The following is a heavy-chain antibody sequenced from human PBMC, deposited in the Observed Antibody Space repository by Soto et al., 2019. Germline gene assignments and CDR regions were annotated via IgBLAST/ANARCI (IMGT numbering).Heavy chain of an antibody. CDR2: MIPIFGTA. CDR3: ATRNLAYCGGDCYVFDP. CDR1: GGTFSSYA. J-gene: IGHJ5*02. V-gene: IGHV1-69*13. Sequence: SAEVSCKSSGGTFSSYAITCGRQARCQRLEWMGGMIPIFGTANYAQKFQGRVTITADESTSTAYMELSSLRSEDTAVYYCATRNLAYCGGDCYVFDPWGQGTLVTV. D-gene: IGHD2-21*02.